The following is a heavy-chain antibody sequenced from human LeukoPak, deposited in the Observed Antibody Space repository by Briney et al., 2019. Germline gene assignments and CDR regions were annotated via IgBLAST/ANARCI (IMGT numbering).Heavy chain of an antibody. Sequence: GGSLRLSCAASGFTFSSSWMHWVRQAPGKGLVWVSRITRDGSSTTYADSVKGRFTTSRGNAKSTLYLQMDSLRDDDTAVYYCARDPGYESWSPFWGGMDVWGNGTTVIVSS. CDR3: ARDPGYESWSPFWGGMDV. CDR2: ITRDGSST. J-gene: IGHJ6*04. CDR1: GFTFSSSW. V-gene: IGHV3-74*01. D-gene: IGHD3-16*01.